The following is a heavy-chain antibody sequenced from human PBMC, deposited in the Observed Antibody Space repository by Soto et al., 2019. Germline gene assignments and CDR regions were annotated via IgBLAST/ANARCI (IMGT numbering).Heavy chain of an antibody. Sequence: ASGKVSCKASGYTFTSYAMHWGRQAPGQRLEWMGWINAGNGNTKYSQKFQGRVTITRDTSASTAYMELSSLRSEDTAVYYCARDPDILTGYHYYYGMDVWGQGTTVTVSS. CDR3: ARDPDILTGYHYYYGMDV. V-gene: IGHV1-3*01. D-gene: IGHD3-9*01. CDR2: INAGNGNT. J-gene: IGHJ6*02. CDR1: GYTFTSYA.